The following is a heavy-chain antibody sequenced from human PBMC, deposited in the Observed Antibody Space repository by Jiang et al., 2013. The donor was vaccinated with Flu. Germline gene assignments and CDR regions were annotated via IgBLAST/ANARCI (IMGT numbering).Heavy chain of an antibody. CDR1: GFSLTTSGVG. Sequence: KPTQTLTLTCTFSGFSLTTSGVGVGWIRQPPGKALEWLALVYWDGVKRYSPSLKSRLTITKDTSKNQVVLTMTNMDPVDTATYYCAQRRGYSDYDSFWGQGTLVTVSS. CDR3: AQRRGYSDYDSF. CDR2: VYWDGVK. V-gene: IGHV2-5*02. D-gene: IGHD5-12*01. J-gene: IGHJ4*02.